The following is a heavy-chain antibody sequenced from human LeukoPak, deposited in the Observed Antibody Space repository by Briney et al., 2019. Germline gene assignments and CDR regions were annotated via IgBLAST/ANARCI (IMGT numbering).Heavy chain of an antibody. J-gene: IGHJ5*02. Sequence: PGGSLRLSCATPGFTFTNYVMNWVRQAPGKGLEWVSAVTGPGDTTYYADSVKGRFFMSREDSKTTVYLQMNSLRVEDTAIYYCAKGAEIDLWGQGTLVTVSS. CDR2: VTGPGDTT. V-gene: IGHV3-23*01. D-gene: IGHD3-16*01. CDR3: AKGAEIDL. CDR1: GFTFTNYV.